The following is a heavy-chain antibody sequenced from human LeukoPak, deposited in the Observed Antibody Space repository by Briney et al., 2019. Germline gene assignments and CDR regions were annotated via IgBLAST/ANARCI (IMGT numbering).Heavy chain of an antibody. D-gene: IGHD3-3*01. CDR2: IRYDGSNK. V-gene: IGHV3-30*02. CDR3: AKDLVRFLGWTFPWFDP. J-gene: IGHJ5*02. CDR1: GFTFSSYG. Sequence: GGSLRLSCAASGFTFSSYGMHWVRQAPGKGLEWVAFIRYDGSNKYYADSVKGRFTISRDNSKNTLYLQMNSLRAEDTAVYYCAKDLVRFLGWTFPWFDPWGQGTLVTVSS.